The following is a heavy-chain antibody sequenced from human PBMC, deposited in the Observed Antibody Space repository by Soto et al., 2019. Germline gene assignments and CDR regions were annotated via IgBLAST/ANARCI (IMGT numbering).Heavy chain of an antibody. CDR3: ARTHYYDSSYFDY. J-gene: IGHJ4*02. CDR1: GGSISSYY. Sequence: SETLSLTCTVSGGSISSYYWSWIRQPPGKGLEWIGYIYYSGSTNYNPSLKSRVTISVDTSKNQFSLKLSSVTAADTAVYYCARTHYYDSSYFDYWGQGTLVTVSS. V-gene: IGHV4-59*01. D-gene: IGHD3-22*01. CDR2: IYYSGST.